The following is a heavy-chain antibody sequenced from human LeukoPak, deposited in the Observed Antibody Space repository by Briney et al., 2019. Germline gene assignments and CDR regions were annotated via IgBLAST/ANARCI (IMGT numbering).Heavy chain of an antibody. CDR2: IYYSGST. D-gene: IGHD4-11*01. V-gene: IGHV4-59*01. J-gene: IGHJ4*02. CDR1: GFTFSSYA. Sequence: KTGGSLRLSCAASGFTFSSYAMSWIRQPPGKGLEWIGYIYYSGSTNYNPSLKSRVTISVDTSKNQFSLKLSSVTAADTAVYYCARVSFYSNYIDYWGQGTLVTVSS. CDR3: ARVSFYSNYIDY.